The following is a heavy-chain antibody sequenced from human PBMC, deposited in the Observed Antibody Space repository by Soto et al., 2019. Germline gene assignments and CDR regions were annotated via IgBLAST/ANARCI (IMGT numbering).Heavy chain of an antibody. Sequence: EVQLVESGGGLVQPGGSLRLSCTASGFTFSNHWMHWVRQGPGQGLVWVSRINTDGSFRDYADSVRGRFTISRDNAKNTLILQMNSLRPEDTAVYYCVRGTSAWSGKDYWGQGTLVTVSS. CDR2: INTDGSFR. D-gene: IGHD6-19*01. J-gene: IGHJ4*02. CDR1: GFTFSNHW. V-gene: IGHV3-74*01. CDR3: VRGTSAWSGKDY.